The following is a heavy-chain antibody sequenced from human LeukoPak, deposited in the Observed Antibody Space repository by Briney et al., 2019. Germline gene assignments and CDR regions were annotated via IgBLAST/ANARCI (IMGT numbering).Heavy chain of an antibody. CDR3: ARDLRYSYGSHYFDY. V-gene: IGHV1-2*02. CDR1: GYTFTGYY. J-gene: IGHJ4*02. D-gene: IGHD5-18*01. Sequence: GASVKVSCKASGYTFTGYYMHWVRQAPGQGLEWMGWINPNSGGTNYAQKFQGRVTMTRDTSISTAYMELSRLRSDDTAVYYCARDLRYSYGSHYFDYWGQGTLVTLSS. CDR2: INPNSGGT.